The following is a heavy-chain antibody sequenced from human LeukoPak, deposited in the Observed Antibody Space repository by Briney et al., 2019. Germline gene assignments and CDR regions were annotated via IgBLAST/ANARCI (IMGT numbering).Heavy chain of an antibody. CDR3: ARASSYSSGYDC. CDR1: GFTFSSYW. D-gene: IGHD6-19*01. J-gene: IGHJ4*02. V-gene: IGHV3-74*01. CDR2: INSDGSST. Sequence: GVTLRLSCAASGFTFSSYWRHWLRQAPGEGLVWVSRINSDGSSTRDADSVKCRFTISRDNAKNTLYLQMNSLRAEDTAVYYCARASSYSSGYDCWGQGTLVTVSS.